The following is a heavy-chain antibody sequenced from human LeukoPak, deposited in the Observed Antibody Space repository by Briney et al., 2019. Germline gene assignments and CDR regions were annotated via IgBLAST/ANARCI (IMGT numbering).Heavy chain of an antibody. CDR3: AKAKYSSGWYSYAFDI. Sequence: WGSLRLSCAASGFTFSSYSMNWVRQAPGKGLEWVSYISSSSSTIYYADSGKGRFTISRDNAKNSLYLQMNSLRAEDTAVYCCAKAKYSSGWYSYAFDIWGQGTMVTVSS. CDR1: GFTFSSYS. CDR2: ISSSSSTI. D-gene: IGHD6-19*01. J-gene: IGHJ3*02. V-gene: IGHV3-48*01.